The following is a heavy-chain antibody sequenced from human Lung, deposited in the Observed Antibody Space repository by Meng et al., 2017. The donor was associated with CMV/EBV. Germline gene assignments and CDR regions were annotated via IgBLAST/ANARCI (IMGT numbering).Heavy chain of an antibody. D-gene: IGHD5-12*01. J-gene: IGHJ4*02. CDR1: DAFPTSDDYY. CDR3: ARDSPGGYGYFDS. V-gene: IGHV4-30-4*01. CDR2: IHYGGTT. Sequence: VKFNASVPDWVQPLYTSPITSTVSDAFPTSDDYYWSWIRQPPGKCLEWIGYIHYGGTTYYNPSLKSRIAISLDTSKNQFSLNLNSVTAADAAVYYCARDSPGGYGYFDSWGQGTLVTVSS.